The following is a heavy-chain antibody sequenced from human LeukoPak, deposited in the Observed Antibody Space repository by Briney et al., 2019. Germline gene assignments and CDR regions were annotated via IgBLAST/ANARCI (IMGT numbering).Heavy chain of an antibody. J-gene: IGHJ4*02. Sequence: GGSLRLSCAASGFTFDDYTMPWVRQAPGKGLEWVSLISWDGGSTYYADSVKGRFTISRDNSKNSLYLQMNSLRTEDTALYYCASTMVRGVIKYYFDYWGQGTLVTVSS. CDR1: GFTFDDYT. D-gene: IGHD3-10*01. CDR3: ASTMVRGVIKYYFDY. CDR2: ISWDGGST. V-gene: IGHV3-43*01.